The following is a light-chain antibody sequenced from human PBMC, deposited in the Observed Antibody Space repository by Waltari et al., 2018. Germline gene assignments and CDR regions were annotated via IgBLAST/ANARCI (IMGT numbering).Light chain of an antibody. Sequence: DIPVTQSPSTLSASVGAKVPITCRAKQSLSSCLAWYQQTPWRAPQLMIYKASSLESGVPSRFSGSGSGTEFTLTISSLQPDDFATYYCQQYNSYWTFGQGTKVEIK. CDR1: QSLSSC. CDR3: QQYNSYWT. V-gene: IGKV1-5*03. CDR2: KAS. J-gene: IGKJ1*01.